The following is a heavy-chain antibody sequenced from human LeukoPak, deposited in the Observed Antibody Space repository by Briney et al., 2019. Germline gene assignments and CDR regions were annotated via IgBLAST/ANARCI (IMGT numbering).Heavy chain of an antibody. Sequence: ASVKVSCKASGYTFTGYYMHWVRQAPGQGLEWMGWINPNSGGTNYAQKFQGRVTMTRDTSISTAYMELSSLRSEDTAVYYCARDQVEDSYGYKEDAFDIWGQGTMVTVSS. D-gene: IGHD5-18*01. V-gene: IGHV1-2*02. CDR2: INPNSGGT. J-gene: IGHJ3*02. CDR1: GYTFTGYY. CDR3: ARDQVEDSYGYKEDAFDI.